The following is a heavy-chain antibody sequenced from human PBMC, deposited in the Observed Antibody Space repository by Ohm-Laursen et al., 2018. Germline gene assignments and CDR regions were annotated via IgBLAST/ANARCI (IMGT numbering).Heavy chain of an antibody. CDR3: ARDPVRGLTDY. Sequence: GTLSLTCTVSGGSISSYYCSWIRQPAGKRLEWIGRIYTSGTTNDNPSLKSRVTMSVDTSKNQFSLKLTSVTAADTAVYHCARDPVRGLTDYWGQGTLVTGSS. D-gene: IGHD3-16*01. CDR1: GGSISSYY. CDR2: IYTSGTT. J-gene: IGHJ4*02. V-gene: IGHV4-4*07.